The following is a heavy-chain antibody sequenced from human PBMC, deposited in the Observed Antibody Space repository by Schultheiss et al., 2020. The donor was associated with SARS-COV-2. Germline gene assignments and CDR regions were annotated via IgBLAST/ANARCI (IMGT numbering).Heavy chain of an antibody. D-gene: IGHD2-15*01. V-gene: IGHV4-39*07. CDR1: GGSISSSSYY. Sequence: SQTLSLTCTVSGGSISSSSYYWGWIRQPPGKGLEWIGSIYYSGSTYYNPSLKSRVTISVDTSANQFSLKLRSLTAADTAVYYCARDSYCSGGSCFDWFFDLWGRGTLVTVSS. J-gene: IGHJ2*01. CDR3: ARDSYCSGGSCFDWFFDL. CDR2: IYYSGST.